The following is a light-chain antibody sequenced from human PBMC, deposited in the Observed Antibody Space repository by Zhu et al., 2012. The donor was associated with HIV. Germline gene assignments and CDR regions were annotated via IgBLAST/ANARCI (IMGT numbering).Light chain of an antibody. V-gene: IGKV3-11*01. J-gene: IGKJ1*01. CDR2: DAS. CDR3: QQRSDWPLWT. CDR1: QSISSY. Sequence: EIVLTQSPVTLSLSPGERATLSCRASQSISSYLVWYQQKPGQAPRLLIYDASNRATGIPARFSGRGSGTDFILTISSLEPEDFAVYYCQQRSDWPLWTFGQGTRVKSN.